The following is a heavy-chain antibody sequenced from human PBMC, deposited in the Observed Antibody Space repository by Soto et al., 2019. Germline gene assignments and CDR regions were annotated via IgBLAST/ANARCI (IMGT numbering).Heavy chain of an antibody. CDR2: IIPLFGTA. CDR1: GGIFSSNT. D-gene: IGHD2-21*02. J-gene: IGHJ4*02. CDR3: ASKAACGGDCYAFDS. Sequence: QVYLVQSGAEVKKPGSSVKISCKASGGIFSSNTINWVRQAAGQGLEWMGGIIPLFGTANYAEKFQGRVTITADKSTKTEYMELTSRRSEDTAVYYCASKAACGGDCYAFDSWGQGTLVIVSS. V-gene: IGHV1-69*06.